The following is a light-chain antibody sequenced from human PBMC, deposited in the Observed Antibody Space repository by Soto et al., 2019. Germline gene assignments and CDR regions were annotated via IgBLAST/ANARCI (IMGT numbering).Light chain of an antibody. V-gene: IGKV1-5*03. J-gene: IGKJ4*01. CDR1: QSISSW. Sequence: DIQITQSPSTLSASVGDRVTNTCRASQSISSWLAWYHQKPGKAPKLLIFKASTLESGVPSRFSGSGSGTEFTLTISGLQPDDFANYYCQHYNSYPLTFGGGTKVDIK. CDR2: KAS. CDR3: QHYNSYPLT.